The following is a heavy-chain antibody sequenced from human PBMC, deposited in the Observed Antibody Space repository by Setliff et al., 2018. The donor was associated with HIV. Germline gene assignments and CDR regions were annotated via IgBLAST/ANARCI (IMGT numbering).Heavy chain of an antibody. CDR2: IYYSGST. J-gene: IGHJ3*02. Sequence: SETLSLTCTVSGGSISSYYWSWIRQPPGKGLEWIGYIYYSGSTNYNPSLKSRVSISVDTSKNQFSLKLSPVTAADTAVYYCARASTMIVVVIKGFDIWGQGTMVTVSS. D-gene: IGHD3-22*01. CDR3: ARASTMIVVVIKGFDI. V-gene: IGHV4-59*12. CDR1: GGSISSYY.